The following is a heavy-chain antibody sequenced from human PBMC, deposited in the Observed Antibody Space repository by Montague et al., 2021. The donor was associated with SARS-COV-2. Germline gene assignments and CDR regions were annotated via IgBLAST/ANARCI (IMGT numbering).Heavy chain of an antibody. J-gene: IGHJ4*02. CDR1: GDSVSRNSAA. CDR3: ARTSASSDY. V-gene: IGHV6-1*01. Sequence: CAISGDSVSRNSAARNWIRQSPSRGPERLGRTYFRSKWYNDYAVSVKSRITINPDTSKNQISLQLNSVTPEDTAVYYCARTSASSDYWGQGTLVTVSS. CDR2: TYFRSKWYN. D-gene: IGHD1-26*01.